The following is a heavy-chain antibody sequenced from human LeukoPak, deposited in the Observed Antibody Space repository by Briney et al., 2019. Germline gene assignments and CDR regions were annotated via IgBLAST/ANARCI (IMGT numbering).Heavy chain of an antibody. Sequence: ASVKVSCKVSGYTLTELSMHWVRQAPGKGLEWMGGFVPEDGETIYAQKFQGRVTMTEDTSTDTAYMELSSLRSEDTAVYYCATQRYPYYYYGMDVWGQGTTVTVSS. CDR3: ATQRYPYYYYGMDV. J-gene: IGHJ6*02. CDR2: FVPEDGET. CDR1: GYTLTELS. V-gene: IGHV1-24*01. D-gene: IGHD1-1*01.